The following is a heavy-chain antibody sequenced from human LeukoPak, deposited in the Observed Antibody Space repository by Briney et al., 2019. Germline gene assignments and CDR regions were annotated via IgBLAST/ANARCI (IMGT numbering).Heavy chain of an antibody. CDR1: GFTFSSYG. CDR3: ARGTTVVRALFDY. D-gene: IGHD4-23*01. J-gene: IGHJ4*02. V-gene: IGHV3-30*02. CDR2: IRYDGSNK. Sequence: GGSLRLSCAASGFTFSSYGMHWVRQAPGKGLEWVAFIRYDGSNKYYADSVKGRFTISRDNSKNTLYLQMNSLRAEDTAVYYCARGTTVVRALFDYWGQGTLVTVSS.